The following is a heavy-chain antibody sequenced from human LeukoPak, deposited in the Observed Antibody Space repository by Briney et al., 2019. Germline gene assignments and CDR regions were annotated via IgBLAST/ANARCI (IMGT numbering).Heavy chain of an antibody. Sequence: PSETLSLTCTVSGYSISSGYYWGWIRQPPGKGLEWIGEINHSGSTNYNPSLKSRVTISVDTSKNQFSLKLSSVTAADTAVYYCARGARRMRYSSSWYGFGYFDYWGQGTLVTVSS. CDR1: GYSISSGYY. J-gene: IGHJ4*02. CDR3: ARGARRMRYSSSWYGFGYFDY. D-gene: IGHD6-13*01. CDR2: INHSGST. V-gene: IGHV4-38-2*02.